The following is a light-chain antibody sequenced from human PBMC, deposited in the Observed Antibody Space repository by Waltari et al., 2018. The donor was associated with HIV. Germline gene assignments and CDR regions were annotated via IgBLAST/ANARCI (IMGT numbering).Light chain of an antibody. J-gene: IGLJ2*01. CDR3: SSFAGSNTVV. CDR1: TMDIVGNNY. Sequence: QPALTQPPSASGSLGQPAPTPARGTTMDIVGNNYFFWYKQYPAKAPNLWIYEGNKRPSGVPDRFSGSKSLNTASLTVSGLQAEDEAHYFCSSFAGSNTVVFGGGTKLTVL. V-gene: IGLV2-8*01. CDR2: EGN.